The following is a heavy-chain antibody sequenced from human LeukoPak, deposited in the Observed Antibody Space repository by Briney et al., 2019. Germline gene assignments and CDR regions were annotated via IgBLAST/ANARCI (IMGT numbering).Heavy chain of an antibody. J-gene: IGHJ4*02. CDR1: GFSFSTYG. D-gene: IGHD1-1*01. V-gene: IGHV3-33*01. CDR3: AREMYNWNDGAYFDY. CDR2: IWNAGTNT. Sequence: PGGSLRLSCAASGFSFSTYGMHWVRQAPGKGLEWVALIWNAGTNTYYADSVKGRFTISRDNSKNTLYLQMNSLRAEDTAVYYCAREMYNWNDGAYFDYWGQGTLVTVSS.